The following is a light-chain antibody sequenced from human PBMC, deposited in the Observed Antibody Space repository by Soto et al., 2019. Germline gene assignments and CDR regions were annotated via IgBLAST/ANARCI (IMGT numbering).Light chain of an antibody. CDR2: GAS. CDR1: QSVSNN. CDR3: QQYNYLIT. J-gene: IGKJ5*01. V-gene: IGKV3-15*01. Sequence: EIVMTQSPAALSVSPGERATLSCRASQSVSNNLAWYQQKPGQAPRLLMYGASTRATGIPARFSGSGSGTEFTLTITSLHPEDFAVYYCQQYNYLITLGQGTRLEIK.